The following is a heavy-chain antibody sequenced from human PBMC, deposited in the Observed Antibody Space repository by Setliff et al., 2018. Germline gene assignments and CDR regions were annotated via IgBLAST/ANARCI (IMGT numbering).Heavy chain of an antibody. Sequence: LSLTCSVSDFSINSGYYWGWIRQSPGEGLEWIGSIYRNGNTYYNPSLKSRVTISVDTSKNQFSLKLSSVTAADTAVYYCARLWRRIQQIDYWGQGTLVTVSS. CDR3: ARLWRRIQQIDY. V-gene: IGHV4-38-2*01. J-gene: IGHJ4*02. CDR1: DFSINSGYY. CDR2: IYRNGNT. D-gene: IGHD3-10*01.